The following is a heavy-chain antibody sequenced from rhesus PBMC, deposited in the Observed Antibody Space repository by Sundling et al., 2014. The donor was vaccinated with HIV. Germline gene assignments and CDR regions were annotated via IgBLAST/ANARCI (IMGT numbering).Heavy chain of an antibody. V-gene: IGHV3S42*01. Sequence: EVQLVESGGGLAKPGGSLRLSCAASGFTFSNYYMYWVRQAPGKGLEWVSAINSGGDDTYYADSVKGRFTVSRDNSKNTLSLQMNSLRAEDTAVYYCAKRVLRYFDGLGSWGQGVVVTVSS. D-gene: IGHD3-40*01. CDR2: INSGGDDT. CDR3: AKRVLRYFDGLGS. J-gene: IGHJ6*01. CDR1: GFTFSNYY.